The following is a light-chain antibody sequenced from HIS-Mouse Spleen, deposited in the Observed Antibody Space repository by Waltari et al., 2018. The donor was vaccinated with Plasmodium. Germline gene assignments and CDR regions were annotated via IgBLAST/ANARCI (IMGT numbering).Light chain of an antibody. V-gene: IGKV1-13*02. CDR3: QQFNSYPQGT. Sequence: AIQLTPSPSSLSASVGDRVTLTCRASQGISSALAWYQQKPGKAPKLLIYDASSLESGVPSRFSGSGSGTDFTLTISSLQPEDFATYYCQQFNSYPQGTFGQGTRLEIK. CDR2: DAS. CDR1: QGISSA. J-gene: IGKJ5*01.